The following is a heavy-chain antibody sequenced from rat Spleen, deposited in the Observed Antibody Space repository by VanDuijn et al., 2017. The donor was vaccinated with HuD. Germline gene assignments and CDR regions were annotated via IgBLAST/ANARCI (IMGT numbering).Heavy chain of an antibody. CDR1: GFTFINYD. V-gene: IGHV5-27*01. CDR3: TTDRTGALMDA. J-gene: IGHJ4*01. D-gene: IGHD5-1*01. Sequence: EVQLVESGGGLVQPGGSLKLSCAASGFTFINYDMAWVRQAPKRGLEWVAYISYDGGSIYYRDSVKGRFTISRDNAKSTLYLQMDSLRSEDTATYYCTTDRTGALMDAWGQGASVTVSS. CDR2: ISYDGGSI.